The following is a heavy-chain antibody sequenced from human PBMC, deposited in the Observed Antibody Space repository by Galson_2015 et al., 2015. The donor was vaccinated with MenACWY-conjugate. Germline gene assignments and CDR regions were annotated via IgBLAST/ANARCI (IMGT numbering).Heavy chain of an antibody. V-gene: IGHV3-23*01. CDR3: AKDVYMDV. CDR1: GFTFRQYA. CDR2: ISDNGAAT. Sequence: SLRLSCAVSGFTFRQYAMSWVRQAPGTGLEWVAIISDNGAATHYIDSVKGRFTISRDDSKNTLYLQMSRLRAEDTALYYCAKDVYMDVWGKGTTVSVSS. J-gene: IGHJ6*03.